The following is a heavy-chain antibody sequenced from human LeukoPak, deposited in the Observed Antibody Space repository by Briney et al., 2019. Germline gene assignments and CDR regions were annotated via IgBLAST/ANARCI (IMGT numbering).Heavy chain of an antibody. CDR2: INHSGST. CDR3: ARRVRVGDSGYDIKTSNWFDP. D-gene: IGHD5-12*01. Sequence: WFRQAPGKGLQWIGEINHSGSTNYNPSLKSRVTISVGTSKNQFSLKLSSVTAADTAVYYCARRVRVGDSGYDIKTSNWFDPWGQGTLVTVSS. J-gene: IGHJ5*02. V-gene: IGHV4-34*01.